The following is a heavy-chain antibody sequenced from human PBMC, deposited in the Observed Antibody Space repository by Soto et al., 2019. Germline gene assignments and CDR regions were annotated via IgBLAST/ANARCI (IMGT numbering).Heavy chain of an antibody. CDR3: EKDGRSWFFGVVRESGALYWFDP. D-gene: IGHD3-3*01. V-gene: IGHV3-23*01. Sequence: GGYLRLSCAASGIRVSDYAMSWVRQAPGKGLESVSGISGSGGNTFYADSVKGRFTISRDNSKNTMYWLMKSLRVEDTGARYWEKDGRSWFFGVVRESGALYWFDPWGEGTLVPVSS. CDR2: ISGSGGNT. CDR1: GIRVSDYA. J-gene: IGHJ5*02.